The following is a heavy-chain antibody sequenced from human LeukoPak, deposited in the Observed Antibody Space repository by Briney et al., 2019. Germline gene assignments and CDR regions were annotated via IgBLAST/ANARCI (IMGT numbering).Heavy chain of an antibody. V-gene: IGHV3-23*01. CDR1: GFTFSTYT. D-gene: IGHD3-3*02. CDR2: ISGSGGNT. Sequence: GGSLRLSCAASGFTFSTYTMSWVRQAPGKGLEWVSAISGSGGNTYYADSVKGRFTISRDNSKNTLYLQMDSLRADDTDVYYCAKAAFSRTSYFDYWGQGTLVTASS. CDR3: AKAAFSRTSYFDY. J-gene: IGHJ4*02.